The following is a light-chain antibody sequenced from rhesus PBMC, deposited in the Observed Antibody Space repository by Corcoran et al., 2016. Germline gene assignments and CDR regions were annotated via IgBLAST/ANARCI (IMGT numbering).Light chain of an antibody. CDR1: QGISSY. CDR2: AAT. CDR3: QQHNSYPLT. Sequence: DIQMTQSPSSLSASVGDRVTITCRASQGISSYLAWYQQKPGKAPKLLIYAATTLQSGVPSRFNGSGSGTDCTLTISSLQPADFATYYCQQHNSYPLTFGGGTKVERK. J-gene: IGKJ4*01. V-gene: IGKV1-25*01.